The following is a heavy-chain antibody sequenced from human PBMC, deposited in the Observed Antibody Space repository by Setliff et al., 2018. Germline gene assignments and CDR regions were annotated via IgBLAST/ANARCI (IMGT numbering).Heavy chain of an antibody. J-gene: IGHJ3*02. CDR3: VKDPSVYGADSGSI. D-gene: IGHD2-21*02. Sequence: LRLSCSASGFTFSRYAMHWVRQAPRKGLESVSAISSTGIPIYYADSVKARFTISRDDAQNTLYLQMSSLRTDDTAVYYCVKDPSVYGADSGSIWGQGTMDTVSS. V-gene: IGHV3-64D*09. CDR1: GFTFSRYA. CDR2: ISSTGIPI.